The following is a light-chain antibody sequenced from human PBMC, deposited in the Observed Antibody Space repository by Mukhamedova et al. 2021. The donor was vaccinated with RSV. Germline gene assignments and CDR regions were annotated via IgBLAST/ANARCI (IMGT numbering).Light chain of an antibody. Sequence: GERATLSCRASQSVSSSYLAWYQQKPGQALRLLIYGASSRATGIPDRFSGSGSGTDFTLTISRLEPEDFAVYYCQQYGSSPRTFG. V-gene: IGKV3-20*01. CDR1: QSVSSSY. J-gene: IGKJ1*01. CDR2: GAS. CDR3: QQYGSSPRT.